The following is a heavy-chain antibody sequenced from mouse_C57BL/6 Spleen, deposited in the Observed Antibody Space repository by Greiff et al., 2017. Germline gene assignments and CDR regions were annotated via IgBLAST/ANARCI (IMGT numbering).Heavy chain of an antibody. CDR3: ARELRGYYYAMDY. J-gene: IGHJ4*01. CDR1: GYTFTDYY. CDR2: IYPGSGNT. Sequence: QVQLKESGAELVRPGASVKLSCKASGYTFTDYYINWVKQRPGQGLEWIARIYPGSGNTYYNEKFKGKATLTAEKSSSTAYMQLSSLTSEDSAVYFCARELRGYYYAMDYWGQGTSVTVSS. V-gene: IGHV1-76*01. D-gene: IGHD1-1*01.